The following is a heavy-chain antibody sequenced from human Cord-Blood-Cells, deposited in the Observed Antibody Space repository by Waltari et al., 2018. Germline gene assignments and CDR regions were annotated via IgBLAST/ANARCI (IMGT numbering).Heavy chain of an antibody. J-gene: IGHJ3*02. CDR1: GGTFSSSA. CDR2: IIPIFGTA. D-gene: IGHD1-26*01. V-gene: IGHV1-69*12. CDR3: AVRSHSGSYYAFDI. Sequence: VQLVQSGAEVKKPGSSVKVPCKASGGTFSSSAISWVRQAPGQGLEWMGGIIPIFGTANYAQKFQGRVTITADESTSTAYMELSSLRSEDTAVYYCAVRSHSGSYYAFDIWGQGTMVTVSS.